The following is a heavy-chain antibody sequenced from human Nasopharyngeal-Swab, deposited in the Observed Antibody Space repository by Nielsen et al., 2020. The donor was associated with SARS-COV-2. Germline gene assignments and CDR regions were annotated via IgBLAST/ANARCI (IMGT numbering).Heavy chain of an antibody. V-gene: IGHV4-4*08. CDR1: GGSISSYY. J-gene: IGHJ4*02. CDR2: FNSSGIT. Sequence: SETLSLTCTVSGGSISSYYWSWIRQSQGRGLEGLGFFNSSGITNSNPSLKSRVTILIDRSKNQFSLKLNFVTAADTAVYYFAREVVGGLVDSWGQGTLVTVSS. CDR3: AREVVGGLVDS. D-gene: IGHD1-26*01.